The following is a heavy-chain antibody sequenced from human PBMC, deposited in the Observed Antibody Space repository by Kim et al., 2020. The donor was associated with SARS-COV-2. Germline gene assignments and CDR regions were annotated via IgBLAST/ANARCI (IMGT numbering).Heavy chain of an antibody. J-gene: IGHJ4*02. CDR3: AREDIVVVPAIDY. D-gene: IGHD2-2*01. Sequence: YANAGNSRLTISRDNSKNTLYLQMNSLRAEDTAVYYCAREDIVVVPAIDYWGQGTLVTVSS. V-gene: IGHV3-33*01.